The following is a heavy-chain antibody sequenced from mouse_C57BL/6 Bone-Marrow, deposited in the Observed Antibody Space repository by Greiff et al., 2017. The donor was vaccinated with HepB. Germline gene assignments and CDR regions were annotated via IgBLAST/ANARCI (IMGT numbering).Heavy chain of an antibody. J-gene: IGHJ2*01. CDR1: GYTFTSYW. V-gene: IGHV1-59*01. CDR3: AIWYLTGY. Sequence: VNVVESGAELVKPGASVKMSCKASGYTFTSYWMHWVKQRPGQGLEWIGVIDPSDSYTNYNQKFKGKATLTVDTSSSTAYMQLSSLTSEDSAVYYCAIWYLTGYWGQGTTLTVSS. CDR2: IDPSDSYT. D-gene: IGHD2-1*01.